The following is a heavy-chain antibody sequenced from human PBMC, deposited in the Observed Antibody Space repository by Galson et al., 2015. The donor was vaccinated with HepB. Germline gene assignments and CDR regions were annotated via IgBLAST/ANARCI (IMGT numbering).Heavy chain of an antibody. CDR2: ISSTSSTK. V-gene: IGHV3-48*02. Sequence: SLRLSCAASGFTFSRYSMNWVRQAPGKGLEWVSYISSTSSTKYYADSVKGRFTISRDNAKNSLYLQMNSLRDEDTAVFYCARQKKDNYDMSGPDYYYYGMDVWGQGTTVTVSS. D-gene: IGHD3-22*01. CDR1: GFTFSRYS. J-gene: IGHJ6*02. CDR3: ARQKKDNYDMSGPDYYYYGMDV.